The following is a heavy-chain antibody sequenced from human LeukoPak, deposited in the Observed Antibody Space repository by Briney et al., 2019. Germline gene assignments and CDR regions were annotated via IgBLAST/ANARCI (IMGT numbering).Heavy chain of an antibody. CDR2: IYYSGST. CDR3: ASGTTMVRGVPIHNWFDP. V-gene: IGHV4-39*01. D-gene: IGHD3-10*01. Sequence: PSETLSLTCTVSGGSISSSSYYWGWIRQPPGKGLEWIGSIYYSGSTYYNPSLKSRVTISVDTSKNQFSLKLSSVTAADTAVYYCASGTTMVRGVPIHNWFDPWGQGTLVTVSS. J-gene: IGHJ5*02. CDR1: GGSISSSSYY.